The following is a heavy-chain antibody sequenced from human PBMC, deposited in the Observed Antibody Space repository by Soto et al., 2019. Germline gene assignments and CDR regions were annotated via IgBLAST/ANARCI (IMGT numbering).Heavy chain of an antibody. V-gene: IGHV3-20*04. J-gene: IGHJ4*02. D-gene: IGHD3-10*01. CDR1: GFAFDDHG. CDR2: VNWNGGST. Sequence: EVQLVESGGGLVQPGGSLRLSCAASGFAFDDHGMSWVRQTPGKGLEWVSGVNWNGGSTGYADSVKGRFTISRDNAKNSLYLHMNSLRVEDTALYYCVREKLSYHGPGTLVLWGQGALVTVSS. CDR3: VREKLSYHGPGTLVL.